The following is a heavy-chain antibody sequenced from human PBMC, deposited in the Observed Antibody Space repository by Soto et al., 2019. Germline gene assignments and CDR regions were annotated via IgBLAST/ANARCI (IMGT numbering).Heavy chain of an antibody. CDR3: ANDQGNTVVGASRGFGH. D-gene: IGHD1-26*01. CDR1: GFTFSTYA. Sequence: EVQLLESGGGLVQPGGSLRLSCVASGFTFSTYAMNWVRQAPGKGLEWLSLISGTGSGTYYADSVKGRFTISRDNSKNTLYLQMNSLRAEDTAVYYCANDQGNTVVGASRGFGHWGQGTLVTVSS. V-gene: IGHV3-23*01. J-gene: IGHJ4*02. CDR2: ISGTGSGT.